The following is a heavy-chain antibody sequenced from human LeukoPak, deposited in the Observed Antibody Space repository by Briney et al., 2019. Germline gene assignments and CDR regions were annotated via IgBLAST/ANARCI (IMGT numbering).Heavy chain of an antibody. V-gene: IGHV3-7*01. J-gene: IGHJ4*02. CDR3: ARSHYDSSGFGY. Sequence: GGSLRLSCVGSGFTFSRYWLNWVRQAPGKGLEWVANMNQDGSEIYYLDSVKGRFTISRDNAKNSVYLQMNSLRAEDTAVYYCARSHYDSSGFGYWGQGTLVTVSS. CDR2: MNQDGSEI. CDR1: GFTFSRYW. D-gene: IGHD3-22*01.